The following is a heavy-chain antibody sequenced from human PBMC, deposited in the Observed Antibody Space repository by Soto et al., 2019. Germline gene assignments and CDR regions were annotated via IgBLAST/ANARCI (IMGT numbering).Heavy chain of an antibody. V-gene: IGHV4-4*02. D-gene: IGHD3-10*01. CDR2: IFHSGST. CDR3: ARTMVWGGSGYFDYGMDV. J-gene: IGHJ6*02. CDR1: GDSISSGNW. Sequence: QVQLQESGPGLVKPSGTLSLTCAVSGDSISSGNWWTWVRQPPGKGLEWIGEIFHSGSTNYNPSLQSRVTISVDKFKNQFCLKLDSVTAAVTALYYCARTMVWGGSGYFDYGMDVWGQGTTVTVSS.